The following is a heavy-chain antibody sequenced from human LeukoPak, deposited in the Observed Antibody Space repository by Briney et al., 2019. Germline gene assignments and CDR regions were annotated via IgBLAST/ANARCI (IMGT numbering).Heavy chain of an antibody. V-gene: IGHV4-39*07. CDR2: IYYSGGT. Sequence: PSETLSLTCTVSGGSISSSSYYWGWIRQPPGKGLEWIGSIYYSGGTYYNPSLKSRVTISVDTSKNQFSLKLSSVTAADTAVYYCARVQVDIVVVPAAMYWFDPWGQGTLVTVSS. CDR3: ARVQVDIVVVPAAMYWFDP. J-gene: IGHJ5*02. CDR1: GGSISSSSYY. D-gene: IGHD2-2*01.